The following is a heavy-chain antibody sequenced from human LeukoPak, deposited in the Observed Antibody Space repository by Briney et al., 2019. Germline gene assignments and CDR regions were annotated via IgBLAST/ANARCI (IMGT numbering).Heavy chain of an antibody. CDR1: GGSMSDYY. D-gene: IGHD3-16*02. Sequence: SETLSLTCTVSGGSMSDYYWTWIRQAPGKGLEWIAYIYYSGSTNYNPSLNSRVTISVDTSENQFSLKLTSVTAADTAVYYCARWVGDYVWGSYRYHFDYWGQGTLVTVSS. CDR2: IYYSGST. V-gene: IGHV4-59*08. J-gene: IGHJ4*02. CDR3: ARWVGDYVWGSYRYHFDY.